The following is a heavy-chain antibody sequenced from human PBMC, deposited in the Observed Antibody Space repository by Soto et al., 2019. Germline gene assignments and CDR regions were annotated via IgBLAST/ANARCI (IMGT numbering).Heavy chain of an antibody. CDR1: GGSISSDDYY. CDR3: ARGYYYYDSSGYWYPNWFDP. J-gene: IGHJ5*02. CDR2: IYYSGST. V-gene: IGHV4-30-4*01. Sequence: SETLSLTCTVSGGSISSDDYYWSWIRQPPGKGLEWIGYIYYSGSTYYNPSLKSRVTISVDTSKNQFSLKLSSVTAADTAVYYCARGYYYYDSSGYWYPNWFDPWGQGTLVTVSS. D-gene: IGHD3-22*01.